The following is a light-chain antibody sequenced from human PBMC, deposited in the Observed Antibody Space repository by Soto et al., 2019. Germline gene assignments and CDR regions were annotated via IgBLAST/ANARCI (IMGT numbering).Light chain of an antibody. Sequence: DIQMTQSPSSLSASVGDRVTITCRASQNISTYLNWYQQKPGKAPNLLIYAASSLQSGVPSRFSGSGSGTDFTLTISSLQPEDFATYYCQQSYSTPITFGQGTRLEIK. CDR2: AAS. V-gene: IGKV1-39*01. CDR1: QNISTY. J-gene: IGKJ5*01. CDR3: QQSYSTPIT.